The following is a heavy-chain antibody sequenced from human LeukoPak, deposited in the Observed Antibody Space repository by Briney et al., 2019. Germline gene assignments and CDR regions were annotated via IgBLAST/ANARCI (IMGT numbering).Heavy chain of an antibody. D-gene: IGHD2-15*01. Sequence: TSETLSLTCTVSGGSISSSSYYWGWIRQPPGKGLEWIGSIYYSGSTYYNPSLKSRVTISVDTSKNQFSLKLSSVTAADTAAYYCXRLGYCSGGSCYYYYYMDVWGKGTTVTVSS. J-gene: IGHJ6*03. CDR3: XRLGYCSGGSCYYYYYMDV. CDR2: IYYSGST. CDR1: GGSISSSSYY. V-gene: IGHV4-39*07.